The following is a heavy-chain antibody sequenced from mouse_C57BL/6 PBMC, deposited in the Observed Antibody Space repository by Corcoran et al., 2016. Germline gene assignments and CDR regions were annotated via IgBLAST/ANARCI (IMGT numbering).Heavy chain of an antibody. J-gene: IGHJ3*01. D-gene: IGHD1-1*01. CDR3: ARSSPLFAY. Sequence: VQMQQCGHETVKNGASVKMSCKASGYTLTDYNMHWVKQSHGKSIEWNGYINPNNGGTSYNQKFKGKATLTVNKSSITAYMELRSLTSEDSAVYYCARSSPLFAYWGQGTLVTVSA. CDR1: GYTLTDYN. V-gene: IGHV1-22*01. CDR2: INPNNGGT.